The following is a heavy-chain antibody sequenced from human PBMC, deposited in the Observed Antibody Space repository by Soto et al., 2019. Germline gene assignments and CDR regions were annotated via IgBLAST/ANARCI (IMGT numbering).Heavy chain of an antibody. D-gene: IGHD2-8*01. J-gene: IGHJ4*02. V-gene: IGHV3-74*01. CDR1: GFISSSYW. CDR3: ARGVNGYSYVEY. CDR2: INRDGSRT. Sequence: EVQLVESGGNVLQPGGSLRLSCAASGFISSSYWTHWVRQAPGKGLVWVSRINRDGSRTDYADSVKGGFVVSRDNAKNTVLLQMNRLRAGDTAVYYCARGVNGYSYVEYWGQGTLVTVSS.